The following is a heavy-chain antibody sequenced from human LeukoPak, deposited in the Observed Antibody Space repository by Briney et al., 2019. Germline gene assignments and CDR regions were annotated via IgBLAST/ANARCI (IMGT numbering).Heavy chain of an antibody. CDR3: ARADGGYDSSAFPKLFPDY. Sequence: GGSLRLSCAASGFTFSSYGMHWVRQAPGKGLEWVAVIWYDGSNKYYADSVKGRFTISRDNSKNTLYLQMNSRRAEDTAVYYCARADGGYDSSAFPKLFPDYWGQGTLVTVSS. D-gene: IGHD3-22*01. CDR1: GFTFSSYG. V-gene: IGHV3-33*01. CDR2: IWYDGSNK. J-gene: IGHJ4*02.